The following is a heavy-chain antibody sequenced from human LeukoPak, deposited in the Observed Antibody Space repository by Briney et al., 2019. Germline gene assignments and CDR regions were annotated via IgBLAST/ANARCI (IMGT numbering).Heavy chain of an antibody. Sequence: ASVKVSCKASGYTFTSYYMHWVRQAPGQGLEWMGWINPNSGGTNYAQKFQGRVTMTRDTSISTAYMELSRLRSDDTAVYYCARGGEYYDSSGYPHWGQGTLVTVSS. CDR1: GYTFTSYY. CDR2: INPNSGGT. J-gene: IGHJ4*02. V-gene: IGHV1-2*02. CDR3: ARGGEYYDSSGYPH. D-gene: IGHD3-22*01.